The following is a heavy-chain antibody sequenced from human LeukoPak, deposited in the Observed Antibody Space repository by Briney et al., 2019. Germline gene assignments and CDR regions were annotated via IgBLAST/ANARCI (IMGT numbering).Heavy chain of an antibody. CDR2: IYSDNT. CDR3: ARDRYYAVDY. D-gene: IGHD3-10*01. V-gene: IGHV3-53*01. CDR1: GFTVSSNS. J-gene: IGHJ4*02. Sequence: GGSLRLSCTVSGFTVSSNSMSWVRQAPGKGLEWVSFIYSDNTHYSDSVKGRFTISRDNAKNTLYLQMNSLRAEDTAVYYCARDRYYAVDYWGQGTLVTVSS.